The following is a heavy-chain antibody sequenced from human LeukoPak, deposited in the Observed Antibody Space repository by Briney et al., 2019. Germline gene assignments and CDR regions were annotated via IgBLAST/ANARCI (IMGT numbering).Heavy chain of an antibody. V-gene: IGHV4-61*02. CDR3: ARRSVGYDISGPTAPPPYYDY. J-gene: IGHJ4*02. CDR1: GGSISSGSYY. CDR2: IYTSGST. Sequence: SQTLSLTCTVSGGSISSGSYYWSWIRQPAGKGLEWIGRIYTSGSTNYNPSLKSRVTISVDTSKNEFSLKLSSVTAADTAVYYCARRSVGYDISGPTAPPPYYDYWGQGTLVTVSS. D-gene: IGHD3-22*01.